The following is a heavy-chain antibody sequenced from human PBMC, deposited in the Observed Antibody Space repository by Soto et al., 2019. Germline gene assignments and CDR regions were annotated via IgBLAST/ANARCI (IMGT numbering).Heavy chain of an antibody. CDR1: GYTFTSYD. CDR3: ARYPRGSITFGGVIVIKSYYYYGMDV. V-gene: IGHV1-8*01. Sequence: GASVKVSCKASGYTFTSYDINWVRQATGQGLEWMGWMNPNSGNTGYAQKFQGRVTMTRNTSISTAYMELSSLRSEGTAVYYCARYPRGSITFGGVIVIKSYYYYGMDVWGQGTTVTVSS. CDR2: MNPNSGNT. D-gene: IGHD3-16*02. J-gene: IGHJ6*02.